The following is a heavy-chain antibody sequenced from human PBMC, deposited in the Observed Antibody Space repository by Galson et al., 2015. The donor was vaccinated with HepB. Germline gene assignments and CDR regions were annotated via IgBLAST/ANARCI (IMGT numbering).Heavy chain of an antibody. CDR1: GFTFSSYA. V-gene: IGHV3-30*09. D-gene: IGHD6-19*01. Sequence: SLRLSCAASGFTFSSYAMHWVRQAPGKGLEWVAVISYDGSNKYYADSVKGRFAISRDNSKNTLYLQMNSLRAEDTAVYYCARGAITGIAVAGTWFDPWGQGTLVTVSS. CDR3: ARGAITGIAVAGTWFDP. CDR2: ISYDGSNK. J-gene: IGHJ5*02.